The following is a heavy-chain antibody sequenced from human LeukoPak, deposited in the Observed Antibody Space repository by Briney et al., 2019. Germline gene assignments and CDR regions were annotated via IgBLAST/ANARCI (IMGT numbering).Heavy chain of an antibody. CDR3: AREGGDYGGNGGYFDL. CDR1: GFTLSSHS. V-gene: IGHV3-48*04. D-gene: IGHD4-23*01. J-gene: IGHJ2*01. CDR2: ISSSSSTI. Sequence: GGSLRLSCAASGFTLSSHSMNWVRQAPGKGLEWVSYISSSSSTIYYADSVKGRFTISRDNAKNSLYLQMNSLRAEDTAVYYCAREGGDYGGNGGYFDLWGRGTLVTVSS.